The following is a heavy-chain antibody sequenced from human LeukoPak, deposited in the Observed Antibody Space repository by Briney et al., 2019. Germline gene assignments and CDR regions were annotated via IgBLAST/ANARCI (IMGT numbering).Heavy chain of an antibody. CDR1: GGSISSGDYS. CDR3: ARDRLYSSSWYKNNWFDP. Sequence: PSQTLSLTCVVSGGSISSGDYSWSWIRQPPGKGLEWIGCIYRSGGTYYNPSLKSRVTISVDTSKNQFSLKLSSVTAADTAVYYCARDRLYSSSWYKNNWFDPWGQGTLVTVSS. CDR2: IYRSGGT. V-gene: IGHV4-30-2*01. J-gene: IGHJ5*02. D-gene: IGHD6-13*01.